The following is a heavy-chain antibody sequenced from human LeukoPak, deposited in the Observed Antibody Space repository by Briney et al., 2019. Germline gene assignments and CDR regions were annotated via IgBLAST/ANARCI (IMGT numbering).Heavy chain of an antibody. CDR3: ARGRGLRFLEWLRLDV. CDR2: INHSGST. Sequence: PSETLSLTCTVSGGSVSNSLYYWSWIRQPPGKGLEWIGEINHSGSTNYNPSLKSRVTISVDTSKNQFSLKLSSVTAADTAVYYCARGRGLRFLEWLRLDVWGQGTTVTVSS. D-gene: IGHD3-3*01. J-gene: IGHJ6*02. V-gene: IGHV4-39*07. CDR1: GGSVSNSLYY.